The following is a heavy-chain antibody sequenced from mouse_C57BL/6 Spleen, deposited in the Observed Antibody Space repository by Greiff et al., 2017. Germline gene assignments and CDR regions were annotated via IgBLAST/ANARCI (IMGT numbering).Heavy chain of an antibody. CDR2: ISSGGSYT. V-gene: IGHV5-6*01. D-gene: IGHD2-4*01. J-gene: IGHJ2*01. Sequence: EVHLVESGGDLVKPGGSLKLSCAASGFTFSSYGMSWVRQTPDKRLEWVATISSGGSYTYYPDSVKGRFTISRDNAKNTLYLQMSSLKSEDTAMYYCARSLYDYPFDYWGQGTTLTVSS. CDR3: ARSLYDYPFDY. CDR1: GFTFSSYG.